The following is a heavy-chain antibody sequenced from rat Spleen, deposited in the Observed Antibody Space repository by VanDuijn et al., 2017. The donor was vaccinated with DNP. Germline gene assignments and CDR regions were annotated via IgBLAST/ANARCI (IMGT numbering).Heavy chain of an antibody. CDR3: TRQRLNWFSY. CDR1: GFTFSDYA. Sequence: EVQLVESGGGLVQPGRSMKLSCAASGFTFSDYAMAWVRQSPKKGLEWVATIIYNGGGTFYRDSVKGRFSVSRDNAKSTLFLQMASLRSEDTATYYCTRQRLNWFSYWGQGTLVTVSS. CDR2: IIYNGGGT. V-gene: IGHV5-7*01. J-gene: IGHJ3*01.